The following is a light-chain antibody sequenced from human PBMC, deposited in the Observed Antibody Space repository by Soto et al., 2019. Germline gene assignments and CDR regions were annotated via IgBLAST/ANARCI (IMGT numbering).Light chain of an antibody. CDR3: QQYGVSPT. J-gene: IGKJ4*01. V-gene: IGKV3-15*01. Sequence: VMTQSPATLSVSPGERAALSCRASQSVSTNLAWYQQKPGQPPRLLIYFASTRATAVPARFTAGGSGTEFTLTISSLQSDDLAVYYCQQYGVSPTFGGGTKVEIK. CDR1: QSVSTN. CDR2: FAS.